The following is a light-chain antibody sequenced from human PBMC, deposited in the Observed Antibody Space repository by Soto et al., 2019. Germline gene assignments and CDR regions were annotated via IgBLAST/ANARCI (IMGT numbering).Light chain of an antibody. J-gene: IGLJ3*02. CDR1: SGDIGAYNY. CDR3: GAHAGSNTWV. CDR2: EVN. V-gene: IGLV2-8*01. Sequence: QSALTQSPSASASPGQSVTISCTGSSGDIGAYNYVSWYQQYPGKAPKLIIYEVNKRPSGVPDRFSGSKSGITASLTVSGLQADDEADYYCGAHAGSNTWVFGGGTKVTVL.